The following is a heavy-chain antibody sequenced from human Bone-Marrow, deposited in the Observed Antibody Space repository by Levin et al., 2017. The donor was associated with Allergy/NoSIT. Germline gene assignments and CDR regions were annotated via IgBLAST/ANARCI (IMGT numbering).Heavy chain of an antibody. V-gene: IGHV1-69*01. J-gene: IGHJ3*02. D-gene: IGHD3-3*01. Sequence: KISCKASGGTFTNYAFSWVRQAPGHGLEWMGGIIPFFGTTNYAQKFQGRVTITADESTSTAYMELSSLRSEDTAVYYCAREGTFGVVIMGQDAFDIWGQGTMVIVSS. CDR3: AREGTFGVVIMGQDAFDI. CDR1: GGTFTNYA. CDR2: IIPFFGTT.